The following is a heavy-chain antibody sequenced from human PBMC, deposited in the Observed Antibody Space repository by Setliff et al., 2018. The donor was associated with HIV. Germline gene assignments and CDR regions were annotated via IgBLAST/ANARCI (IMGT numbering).Heavy chain of an antibody. J-gene: IGHJ3*02. Sequence: ASVKVSCKASGYTFTSYGISWVRQAPGQGLEWMGWISAYNGNTNYAQKLQGRVTMTTDTSTSTAYMELRSLRSDDTAVYYCAREGLIWFGELSLDDASDIWGQGTMVTVS. D-gene: IGHD3-10*01. CDR1: GYTFTSYG. V-gene: IGHV1-18*01. CDR2: ISAYNGNT. CDR3: AREGLIWFGELSLDDASDI.